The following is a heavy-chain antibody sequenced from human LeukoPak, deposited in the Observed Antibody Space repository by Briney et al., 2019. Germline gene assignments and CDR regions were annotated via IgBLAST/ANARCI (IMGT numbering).Heavy chain of an antibody. J-gene: IGHJ4*02. V-gene: IGHV3-30*04. CDR2: ISYDGRNK. CDR3: ARDISSSSWSIDY. Sequence: GGSLRLSCAASGFTFSSYAMHWARQAPGKGLDWVAVISYDGRNKYYADSVKGRFTISRDNSKNTLYLQMNSLRAEDTAVYYCARDISSSSWSIDYWGQGTLVTVSS. CDR1: GFTFSSYA. D-gene: IGHD6-13*01.